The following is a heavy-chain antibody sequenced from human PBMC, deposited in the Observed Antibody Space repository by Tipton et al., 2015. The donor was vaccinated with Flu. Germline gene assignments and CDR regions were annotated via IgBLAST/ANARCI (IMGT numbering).Heavy chain of an antibody. V-gene: IGHV1-8*01. CDR3: ARGTPLLWFGDGEAFDI. J-gene: IGHJ3*02. Sequence: QVQLVQSGAEVKKPGASVKVSCKASGYTFTSYDINWVRQATGQGLEWMGWMNPNSGNTGYAQKFQGRVTMTRNTSISTAYMELSSLRSEDTAVYYCARGTPLLWFGDGEAFDIWGQGTMVTVSS. D-gene: IGHD3-10*01. CDR1: GYTFTSYD. CDR2: MNPNSGNT.